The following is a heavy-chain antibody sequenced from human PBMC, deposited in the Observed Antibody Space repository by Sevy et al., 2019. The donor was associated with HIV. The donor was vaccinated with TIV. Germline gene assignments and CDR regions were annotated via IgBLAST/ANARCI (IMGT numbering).Heavy chain of an antibody. D-gene: IGHD5-12*01. CDR3: ARGVATTYYYHYGMDV. CDR1: GFTFSSNA. Sequence: GGSLRLSCTASGFTFSSNAMYWVRQAPGKGLEWVAVIWYDESNKYHVDSVKGRFTISRDNSKNTLYLQMNSPRAEDTAVYYCARGVATTYYYHYGMDVWGQGTTVTVSS. V-gene: IGHV3-33*01. CDR2: IWYDESNK. J-gene: IGHJ6*02.